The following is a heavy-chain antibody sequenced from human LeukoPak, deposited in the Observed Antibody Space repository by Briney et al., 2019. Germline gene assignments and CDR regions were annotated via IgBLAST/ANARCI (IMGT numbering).Heavy chain of an antibody. Sequence: GGSLRLSCAASGFTHSSYAMSLVRQAPGKGLEWVSAISGSGGSTYYADSVKGRFTISRDNSKNTLYLQMNSLRAEDTAVYYCAKGDTHNYYYYGMDVWGQGTTVTVSS. CDR3: AKGDTHNYYYYGMDV. D-gene: IGHD2-2*02. CDR2: ISGSGGST. CDR1: GFTHSSYA. V-gene: IGHV3-23*01. J-gene: IGHJ6*02.